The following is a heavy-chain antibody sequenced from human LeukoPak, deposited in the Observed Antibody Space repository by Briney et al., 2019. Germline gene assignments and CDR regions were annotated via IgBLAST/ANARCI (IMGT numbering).Heavy chain of an antibody. V-gene: IGHV3-21*01. J-gene: IGHJ4*02. CDR3: AKDHWFAVGNPDRDAVYNFDY. Sequence: GGSLRLSCAASGFTVSSNYMSWVRQAPGKGLEWFSSISGVSNFIYYADSVKGRFTISRDNAKNSLFLQMNSLRVEDTAVYYCAKDHWFAVGNPDRDAVYNFDYWGRGTLVTVSS. CDR2: ISGVSNFI. CDR1: GFTVSSNY. D-gene: IGHD1-26*01.